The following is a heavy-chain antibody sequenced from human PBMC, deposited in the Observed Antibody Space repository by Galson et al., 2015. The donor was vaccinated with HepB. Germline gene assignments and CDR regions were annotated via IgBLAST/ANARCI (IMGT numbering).Heavy chain of an antibody. CDR3: ARGPYEYVWGRYHFDH. V-gene: IGHV2-70*17. D-gene: IGHD3-16*02. Sequence: PALVTPTPTLTLTCTFPGFSLSTRAMCVSWIRQPPGKALEWLARIDWDDDKFYSTSLSGRLTISKDTSKNQVVLTMTNMDPMDTATYYCARGPYEYVWGRYHFDHGGQGILVTVSS. J-gene: IGHJ4*02. CDR1: GFSLSTRAMC. CDR2: IDWDDDK.